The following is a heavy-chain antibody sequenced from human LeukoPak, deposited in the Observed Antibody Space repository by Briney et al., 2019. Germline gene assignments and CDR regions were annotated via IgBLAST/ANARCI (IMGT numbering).Heavy chain of an antibody. CDR3: ARDTGGCLDY. CDR1: GFTFSSYW. CDR2: IKEGGSEK. V-gene: IGHV3-7*01. D-gene: IGHD3-16*01. Sequence: GGSLRLSCAASGFTFSSYWMSWVRQAPGKGLEWVADIKEGGSEKYYVDSVKGRFTISRDNAKNSLYLQMNSLRAEDTAVYYCARDTGGCLDYWGQGTLVTVSS. J-gene: IGHJ4*02.